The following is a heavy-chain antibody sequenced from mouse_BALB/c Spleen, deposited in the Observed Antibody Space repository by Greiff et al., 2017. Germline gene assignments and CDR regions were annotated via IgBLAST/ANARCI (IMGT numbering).Heavy chain of an antibody. J-gene: IGHJ3*01. Sequence: EVMLVESGGGLVKPGGSLKLSCAASGFTFSDYYMYWVRQTPEKRLEWVATISDGGSYTYYPDSVKGRFTISRDNAKNNLYLQMSSLKSEDTAMYYCARESDYGVPWFAYWGQGTLVTVSA. CDR1: GFTFSDYY. V-gene: IGHV5-4*02. CDR2: ISDGGSYT. CDR3: ARESDYGVPWFAY. D-gene: IGHD2-4*01.